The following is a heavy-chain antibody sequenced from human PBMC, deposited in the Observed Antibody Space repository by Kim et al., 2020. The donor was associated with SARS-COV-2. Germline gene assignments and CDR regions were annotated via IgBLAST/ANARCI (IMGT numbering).Heavy chain of an antibody. CDR1: GFTFSDYA. D-gene: IGHD3-10*01. Sequence: GGSLRLSCAASGFTFSDYAFGWIPQAPGQGLEWVAAISDSVGRTYNAAPVKGRFTTSSDNSKDTLFLPRNILRAENTSFFSCAKGRYGSGKSGLFDTWG. V-gene: IGHV3-23*01. CDR2: ISDSVGRT. J-gene: IGHJ3*02. CDR3: AKGRYGSGKSGLFDT.